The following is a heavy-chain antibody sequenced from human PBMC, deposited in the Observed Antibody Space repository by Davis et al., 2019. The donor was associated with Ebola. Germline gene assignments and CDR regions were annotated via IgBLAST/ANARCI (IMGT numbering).Heavy chain of an antibody. CDR3: ARGSSGWSFSDTYYFDY. Sequence: GGSLRLSCAVSGFTLDDFYMHWICQPPGKGLEWISYISTTGSYTKYVDSVEGRFTISRDIAKNSLFLEMSSLSVEDTAVYYCARGSSGWSFSDTYYFDYWGQGTLVTVSS. V-gene: IGHV3-11*06. D-gene: IGHD6-19*01. J-gene: IGHJ4*02. CDR1: GFTLDDFY. CDR2: ISTTGSYT.